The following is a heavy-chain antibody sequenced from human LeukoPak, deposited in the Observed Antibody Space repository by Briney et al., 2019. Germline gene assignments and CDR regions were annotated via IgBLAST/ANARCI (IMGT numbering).Heavy chain of an antibody. V-gene: IGHV3-72*01. CDR2: TRNKANGYST. Sequence: PGGSLKLSRSASGCIFSDYYIDWVRQAARKGLERVGRTRNKANGYSTEYAASGKGRFTISRDDSKNSVYLQMNSLKTEDTAVYYCVRVGTGMAKDFDNWGQGTLVTVSS. J-gene: IGHJ4*02. CDR1: GCIFSDYY. D-gene: IGHD5-18*01. CDR3: VRVGTGMAKDFDN.